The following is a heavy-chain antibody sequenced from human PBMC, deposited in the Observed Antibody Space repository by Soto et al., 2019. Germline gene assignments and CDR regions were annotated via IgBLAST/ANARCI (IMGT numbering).Heavy chain of an antibody. J-gene: IGHJ5*02. D-gene: IGHD3-16*01. V-gene: IGHV4-30-2*01. CDR2: ISHTGST. CDR1: GGSISSGNSYS. CDR3: ASAVAPYLGTWFDP. Sequence: QLQLQESGSGLVKPSQTLSLTCAVSGGSISSGNSYSWSWIRQPPGKGLEWIGSISHTGSTSYNPSLKGRVTMSVDKSKNQFSLKLSSVTAADMAVYYCASAVAPYLGTWFDPWGEGTLGIVSS.